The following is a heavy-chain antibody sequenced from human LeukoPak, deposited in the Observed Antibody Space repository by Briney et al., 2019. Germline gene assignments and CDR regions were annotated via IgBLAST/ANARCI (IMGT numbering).Heavy chain of an antibody. CDR3: AKGLFSGYDIYLDS. J-gene: IGHJ4*02. CDR1: GFAFETYT. CDR2: ISSTSSDI. V-gene: IGHV3-21*04. D-gene: IGHD5-12*01. Sequence: GGCLRLSCVASGFAFETYTMNWVRQAPGKGLEWVSFISSTSSDINYADSVRDRFTISRDNAKNSLFLQMDSLRVEDTAVYYCAKGLFSGYDIYLDSWGQGTLVTVSS.